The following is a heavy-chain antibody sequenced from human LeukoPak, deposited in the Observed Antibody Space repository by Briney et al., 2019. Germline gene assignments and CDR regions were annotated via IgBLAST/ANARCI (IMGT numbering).Heavy chain of an antibody. D-gene: IGHD5-18*01. J-gene: IGHJ3*02. CDR1: GFTFSSYS. CDR2: FSDDSNYI. Sequence: PGGSLRLSCADSGFTFSSYSMHLVPQAPGEGLKWVSSFSDDSNYIFYAVSVKARFTISRDNAKTTMFLQMNSLRAEDMALYYCAKAKTAMGNWGAFDIWGQGTMVIVSS. CDR3: AKAKTAMGNWGAFDI. V-gene: IGHV3-21*04.